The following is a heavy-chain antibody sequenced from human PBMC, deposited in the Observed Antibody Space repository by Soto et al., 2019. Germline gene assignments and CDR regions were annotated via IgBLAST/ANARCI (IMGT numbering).Heavy chain of an antibody. D-gene: IGHD3-16*01. CDR2: IYYSGST. Sequence: SETLSLTCTVSGGSISSGGYYWSWIRQHPGKGLEWIGYIYYSGSTYYNPSLKSRVTISVDTSKNQFSLKLSSVTAADTAVYYCARVERGLDAFDIWGQGTMVTVSS. CDR3: ARVERGLDAFDI. CDR1: GGSISSGGYY. V-gene: IGHV4-31*03. J-gene: IGHJ3*02.